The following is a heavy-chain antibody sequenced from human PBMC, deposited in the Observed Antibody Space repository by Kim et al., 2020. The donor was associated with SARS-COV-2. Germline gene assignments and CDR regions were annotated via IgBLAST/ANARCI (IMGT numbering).Heavy chain of an antibody. D-gene: IGHD3-16*02. J-gene: IGHJ4*02. Sequence: YSSGTTYYNPSLKSRVTISVDTSKTQFSLKLSSVTAADTAVYYCARHIAEWGQGTLVTVSS. CDR2: YSSGTT. V-gene: IGHV4-39*01. CDR3: ARHIAE.